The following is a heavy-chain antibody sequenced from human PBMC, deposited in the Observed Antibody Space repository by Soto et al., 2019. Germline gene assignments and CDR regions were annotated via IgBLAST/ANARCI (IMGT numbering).Heavy chain of an antibody. CDR1: GDSVSSNSAA. CDR3: ALECVREQLAYYFDF. D-gene: IGHD6-13*01. V-gene: IGHV6-1*01. Sequence: SQTLSLTCAISGDSVSSNSAAWNWIRQSPSRGLEWLGRTYCRSKWYNDYAVSVKSRITFNPDTSKNQFSLHLNSVTPEDTAVYYCALECVREQLAYYFDFCGRGTLVTGSS. CDR2: TYCRSKWYN. J-gene: IGHJ4*02.